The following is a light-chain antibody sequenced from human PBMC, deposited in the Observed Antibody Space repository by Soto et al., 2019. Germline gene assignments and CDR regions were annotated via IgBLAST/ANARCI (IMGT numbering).Light chain of an antibody. Sequence: EIVLTQSPATLSLSPGERVTLSCRASQSVSSYLAWYQQKPGQAPRLLIYDASNRATGIPARFSGSGSGTDVTLTISSLEPEDFAVYYCQQRSNWPPMYTFGQGTKLEIK. CDR1: QSVSSY. V-gene: IGKV3-11*01. J-gene: IGKJ2*01. CDR3: QQRSNWPPMYT. CDR2: DAS.